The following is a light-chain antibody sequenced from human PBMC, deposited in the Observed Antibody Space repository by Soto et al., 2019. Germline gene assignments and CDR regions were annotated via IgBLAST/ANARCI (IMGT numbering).Light chain of an antibody. V-gene: IGKV3-11*01. CDR2: DAS. J-gene: IGKJ4*01. CDR1: QSISSQ. Sequence: EIVLTQSPATLSLSPGERATLSCRASQSISSQLAWYQQKPGQAPRLLIHDASNRATGLPARFSGSGSSTDFTLTISSLEPEDFAVYFCQQRSNWPLTFGGGTKVDIK. CDR3: QQRSNWPLT.